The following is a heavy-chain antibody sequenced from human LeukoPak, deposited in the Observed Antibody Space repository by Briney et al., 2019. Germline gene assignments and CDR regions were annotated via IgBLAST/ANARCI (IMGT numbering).Heavy chain of an antibody. CDR2: IYYSGST. D-gene: IGHD6-13*01. Sequence: SETLSLTCTVSGGSISSYYWSWIRQPPGKGLEWIGYIYYSGSTNYNPSLKSRVTISVDTSKNQFSPKLSSVTAADTAVYYCAREIAAAGTVAVDYWGQGTLVTVSS. CDR1: GGSISSYY. CDR3: AREIAAAGTVAVDY. J-gene: IGHJ4*02. V-gene: IGHV4-59*01.